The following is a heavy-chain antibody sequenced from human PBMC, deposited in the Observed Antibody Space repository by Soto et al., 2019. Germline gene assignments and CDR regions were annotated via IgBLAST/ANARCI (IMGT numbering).Heavy chain of an antibody. CDR1: GGTFSNHL. J-gene: IGHJ4*01. CDR3: ASGSLYGSGSYPVDY. CDR2: IIPLFGTL. D-gene: IGHD3-10*01. V-gene: IGHV1-69*08. Sequence: QVQLVQSGAEVKKPGSSVNVSCKASGGTFSNHLISWVRQAPGQGLEWMGTIIPLFGTLNYAQKLQGRVPLSADRSTSTAYMELSSLRSDDTAVYYCASGSLYGSGSYPVDYWGQGTLVTVSS.